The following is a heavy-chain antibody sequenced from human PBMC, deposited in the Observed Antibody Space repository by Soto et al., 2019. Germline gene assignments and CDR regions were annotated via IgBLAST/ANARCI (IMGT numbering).Heavy chain of an antibody. CDR3: ARGSCSSTSCLSYYYYYYMDV. CDR2: IWYDGSNK. J-gene: IGHJ6*03. D-gene: IGHD2-2*01. CDR1: GFTFSSYG. Sequence: GGSLRLSCAASGFTFSSYGMHWVRQAPGKGLEWVAVIWYDGSNKYYADSVKGRFTISRDNSKNTLYLQMNSLRAEDTAVYYCARGSCSSTSCLSYYYYYYMDVWGKGTTVTVSS. V-gene: IGHV3-33*01.